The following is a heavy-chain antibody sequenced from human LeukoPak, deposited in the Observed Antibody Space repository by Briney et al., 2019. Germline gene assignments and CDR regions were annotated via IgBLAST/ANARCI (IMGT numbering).Heavy chain of an antibody. J-gene: IGHJ5*02. Sequence: GESLKHSCQGSEYSFANYWIGWVRQMPGKGLEWMGIIYPGDSDTKYSPSFQGQVTISADKSISTAYLQWRSLKASDTAMYYCARNRVRGGNWFAPGGQGTLVTVSS. CDR2: IYPGDSDT. CDR3: ARNRVRGGNWFAP. V-gene: IGHV5-51*01. CDR1: EYSFANYW. D-gene: IGHD3-10*01.